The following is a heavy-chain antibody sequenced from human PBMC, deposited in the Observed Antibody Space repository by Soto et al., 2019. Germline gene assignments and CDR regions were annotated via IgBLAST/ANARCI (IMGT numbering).Heavy chain of an antibody. J-gene: IGHJ5*02. CDR2: INPKSDDT. CDR3: ARKHSLDYIRWGLDP. D-gene: IGHD4-4*01. CDR1: GYPFSDNQ. Sequence: ASVKVSCKASGYPFSDNQIHWLRRAPGQGLEWMGRINPKSDDTNYAQKFQGRVAMTRDTSIDTAYLELTGLTSDDTATYYCARKHSLDYIRWGLDPWGQGTLVTVSS. V-gene: IGHV1-2*02.